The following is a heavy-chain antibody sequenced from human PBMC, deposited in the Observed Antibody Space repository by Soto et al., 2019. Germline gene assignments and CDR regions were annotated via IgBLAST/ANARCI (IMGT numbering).Heavy chain of an antibody. Sequence: QVQLVQSGAEVKKPGASVKVSCKASGYTFTSYGISWVRQAPGQGLEWMGWISAYNGNTNYAQKLQGRVTMTTDTTTSTAYMKRRSLRSDDTAVDYCDKGQELLWFVEPRNNWFDPWGQGTLVTVSS. V-gene: IGHV1-18*01. CDR2: ISAYNGNT. J-gene: IGHJ5*02. D-gene: IGHD3-10*01. CDR1: GYTFTSYG. CDR3: DKGQELLWFVEPRNNWFDP.